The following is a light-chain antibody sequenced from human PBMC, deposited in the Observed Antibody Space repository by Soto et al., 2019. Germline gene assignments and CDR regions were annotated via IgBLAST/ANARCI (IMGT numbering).Light chain of an antibody. CDR3: FSYAGTYTLV. V-gene: IGLV2-11*01. Sequence: QSALTQPRSVSGSPGQSVTISCTGTSSDVGTYNYVSWYQQHPGKAPKLMIYDVSKRPSGVPDRFSGSKSGNTASLTISGLQADDEAHYYCFSYAGTYTLVFGGGTQLTV. CDR2: DVS. J-gene: IGLJ2*01. CDR1: SSDVGTYNY.